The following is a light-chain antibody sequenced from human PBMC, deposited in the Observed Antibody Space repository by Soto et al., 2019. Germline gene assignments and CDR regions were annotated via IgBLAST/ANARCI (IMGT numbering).Light chain of an antibody. V-gene: IGLV1-44*01. J-gene: IGLJ2*01. CDR3: AAWDDSLNGVV. CDR1: SSNIGRNT. CDR2: SNN. Sequence: QSVLTQPPSASGTPGQRVTISCSGSSSNIGRNTVNWFQQLPGTAPKLLTYSNNQRPSGVPDRFSGSKSGTSASLAISGLQSEDEADYYCAAWDDSLNGVVFGGGTKVTVL.